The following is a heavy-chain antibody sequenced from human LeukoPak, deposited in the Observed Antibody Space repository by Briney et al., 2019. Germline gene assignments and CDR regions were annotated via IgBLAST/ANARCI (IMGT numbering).Heavy chain of an antibody. CDR1: GGSISSGGCY. D-gene: IGHD3-3*01. Sequence: SETLSLTCTVSGGSISSGGCYWSWIRQHPGKGLEWIGYIYYSGSTNYNPSLKSRVTISVDTSKNQFSLKPSSVTAADTAVFYCARVASGYDVFDIWGQGTMVTVSS. CDR3: ARVASGYDVFDI. J-gene: IGHJ3*02. V-gene: IGHV4-61*08. CDR2: IYYSGST.